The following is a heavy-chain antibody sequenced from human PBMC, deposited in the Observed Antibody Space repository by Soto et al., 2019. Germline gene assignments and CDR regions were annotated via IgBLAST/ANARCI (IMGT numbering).Heavy chain of an antibody. J-gene: IGHJ4*02. CDR3: ATWAYSRQYYFDY. D-gene: IGHD6-13*01. CDR1: GGTFSSYA. V-gene: IGHV1-69*13. CDR2: IIPIFGTA. Sequence: SVKVSCKASGGTFSSYAISWVRQAPGQGLEWMGGIIPIFGTANYAQKFQGRVTITADESTSTAYMELSSLRSEDTAVYYCATWAYSRQYYFDYWGQGTLVTVSS.